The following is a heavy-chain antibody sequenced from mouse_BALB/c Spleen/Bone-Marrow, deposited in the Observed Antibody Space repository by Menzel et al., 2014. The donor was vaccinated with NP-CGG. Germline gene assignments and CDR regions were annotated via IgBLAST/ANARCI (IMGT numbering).Heavy chain of an antibody. D-gene: IGHD2-3*01. Sequence: VQLQQSGAELVKPGVSVKLSCTASGFNIKDTYMHWVKQRPEQGLEWIGRIDPANGNTKYDPKFQGKATITADTSSNTAYLQLSSLTSEDTTVYYCARWLLNYYAMDYWGQGTSVTVSS. J-gene: IGHJ4*01. CDR2: IDPANGNT. CDR3: ARWLLNYYAMDY. CDR1: GFNIKDTY. V-gene: IGHV14-3*02.